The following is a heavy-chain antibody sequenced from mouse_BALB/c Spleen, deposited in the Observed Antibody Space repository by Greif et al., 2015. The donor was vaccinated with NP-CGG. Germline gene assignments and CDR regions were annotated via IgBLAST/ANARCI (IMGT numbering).Heavy chain of an antibody. CDR2: ISDGGSYT. CDR3: ARGAYYRYGALDY. J-gene: IGHJ4*01. V-gene: IGHV5-4*02. CDR1: GFTFSDYY. D-gene: IGHD2-14*01. Sequence: EVKLVESGGGLVKPGGSLKLSCAASGFTFSDYYMYWVRQTPEKRLEWVATISDGGSYTYYPDSVKGRFTISRDNAKNNLYLQMSRRKTEGTAMYYCARGAYYRYGALDYWGQGTSVTVSS.